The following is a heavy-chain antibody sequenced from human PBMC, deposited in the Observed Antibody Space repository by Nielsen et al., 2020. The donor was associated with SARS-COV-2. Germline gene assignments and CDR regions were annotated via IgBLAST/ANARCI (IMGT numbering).Heavy chain of an antibody. V-gene: IGHV3-30*02. D-gene: IGHD3-16*02. CDR3: ARDLEVGRGYPFHY. Sequence: GESLKISCAASGFTFSSYGMHWVRQAPGKGLEWVAFIRYDGSNKYYADSVKGRFTISRDNSKNTLYLQMNSLRSEDTAVYYCARDLEVGRGYPFHYWGQGTLVTVSS. J-gene: IGHJ4*02. CDR1: GFTFSSYG. CDR2: IRYDGSNK.